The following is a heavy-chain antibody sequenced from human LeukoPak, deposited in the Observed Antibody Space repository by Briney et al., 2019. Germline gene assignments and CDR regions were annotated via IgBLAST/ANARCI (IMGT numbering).Heavy chain of an antibody. CDR2: INHSEST. D-gene: IGHD4-17*01. J-gene: IGHJ4*02. CDR3: ARGGRYGDYSHLDY. V-gene: IGHV4-34*01. Sequence: SETLSLPCAVYGGSFSGYYWSWIRQPPGKGLEWIGEINHSESTNYNPSLKSRVTISVDTSNNQFSLKLSSVTAADTAMYYCARGGRYGDYSHLDYWGQGTLVTVSS. CDR1: GGSFSGYY.